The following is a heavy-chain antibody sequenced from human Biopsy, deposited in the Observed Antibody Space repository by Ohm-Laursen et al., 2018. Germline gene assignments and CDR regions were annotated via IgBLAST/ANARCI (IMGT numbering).Heavy chain of an antibody. CDR2: LWYDGTNK. Sequence: LSLTCAASGFSFSSYGMHWVRQAPGKGLEWVAVLWYDGTNKYYADSVKGRFTISRDNSKNTLYLQMNSLRAEDTAVYYCAKGYGPDNWFDPWGQGTLVTVSS. J-gene: IGHJ5*02. D-gene: IGHD3-16*01. V-gene: IGHV3-33*06. CDR3: AKGYGPDNWFDP. CDR1: GFSFSSYG.